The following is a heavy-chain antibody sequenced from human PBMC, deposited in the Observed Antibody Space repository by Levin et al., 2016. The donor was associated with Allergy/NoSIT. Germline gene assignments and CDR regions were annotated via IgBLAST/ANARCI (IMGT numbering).Heavy chain of an antibody. D-gene: IGHD3-10*01. CDR3: SSLGYGSGSYYSWSDY. V-gene: IGHV3-30*02. Sequence: VRQMPGKGLEWVAFIRYDGSNKYYADSVKGRFTISRDNSKNTLYLQMNSLRAEDTAVYYCSSLGYGSGSYYSWSDYWGQGTLVTVSS. CDR2: IRYDGSNK. J-gene: IGHJ4*02.